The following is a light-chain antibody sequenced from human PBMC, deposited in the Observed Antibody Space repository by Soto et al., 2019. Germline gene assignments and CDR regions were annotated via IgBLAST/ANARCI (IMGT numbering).Light chain of an antibody. CDR3: QQYYSTPPT. Sequence: DIVMTQSPDSLAVSLGERATINCKSSQSVLYSSNNKNYLAWYQQKPGQPPKLLIYWASTRESGVPDRFSGSGSGTDVTLTISNLQAEDVAVYSCQQYYSTPPTFGQGTKVEIK. V-gene: IGKV4-1*01. CDR2: WAS. CDR1: QSVLYSSNNKNY. J-gene: IGKJ1*01.